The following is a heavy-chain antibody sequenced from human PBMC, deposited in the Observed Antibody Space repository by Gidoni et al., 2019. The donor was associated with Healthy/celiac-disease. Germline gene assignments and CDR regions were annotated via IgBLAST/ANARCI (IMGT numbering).Heavy chain of an antibody. V-gene: IGHV5-10-1*03. CDR1: GYSFTSYW. J-gene: IGHJ2*01. CDR2: IDPSDSYT. Sequence: EVQLVQSGAEVKKPGESLRISCKGSGYSFTSYWISWVRQMPGKGLEWMGRIDPSDSYTNYSPSFQGHVTISADKSISTAYLQWSSLKASDTAMYYCARGMGGHGSGSSNWYFDLWGRGTLVTVSS. D-gene: IGHD3-10*01. CDR3: ARGMGGHGSGSSNWYFDL.